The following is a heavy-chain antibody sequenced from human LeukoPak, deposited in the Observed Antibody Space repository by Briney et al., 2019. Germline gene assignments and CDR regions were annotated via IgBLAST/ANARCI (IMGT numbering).Heavy chain of an antibody. V-gene: IGHV3-30*04. J-gene: IGHJ4*02. D-gene: IGHD6-13*01. CDR3: ARDDRGIAAAGFFDY. Sequence: GESLRLSCAASGFAFSSFAMHWVRQAPGKGLEWVAVISYDGSNKYYADSVKGRFTISRDNSKNTLYLQMNSLTAEDTAVYYCARDDRGIAAAGFFDYWGQGTLVTVSS. CDR1: GFAFSSFA. CDR2: ISYDGSNK.